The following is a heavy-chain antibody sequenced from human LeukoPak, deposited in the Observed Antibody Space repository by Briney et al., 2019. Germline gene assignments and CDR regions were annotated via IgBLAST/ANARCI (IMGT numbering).Heavy chain of an antibody. CDR2: INHSGST. J-gene: IGHJ3*02. D-gene: IGHD6-19*01. CDR3: ARDQQWLAAFDI. Sequence: PSETLSLTCAVYGGSFSGYYWSWIRQPPGKGLEWIGEINHSGSTNYNPSLKSRVTISVDTSKNQFSLKLSSVTAADTAVYYCARDQQWLAAFDIWGQGTMATVSS. V-gene: IGHV4-34*01. CDR1: GGSFSGYY.